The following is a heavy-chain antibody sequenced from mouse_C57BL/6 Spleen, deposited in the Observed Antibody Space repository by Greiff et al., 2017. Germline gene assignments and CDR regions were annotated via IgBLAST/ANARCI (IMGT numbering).Heavy chain of an antibody. D-gene: IGHD1-1*01. V-gene: IGHV1-4*01. Sequence: QVQLQQSGAELARPGASVKMSCKASGYTFTSYTMHWVKQRPGQGLEWIGYINPSSGYTKYNQKFKDKATLTADKSSSTAYMQLSSLTSEDSAVYYCARSDGSSYVFAYWGQGTLVTVSA. CDR3: ARSDGSSYVFAY. J-gene: IGHJ3*01. CDR2: INPSSGYT. CDR1: GYTFTSYT.